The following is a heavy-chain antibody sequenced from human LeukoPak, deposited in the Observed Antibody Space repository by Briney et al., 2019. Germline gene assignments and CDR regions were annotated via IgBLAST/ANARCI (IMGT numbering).Heavy chain of an antibody. Sequence: ASVKVSCKASGGTFSSYAISWVRQAPGLGLEWMGGIIPIFGTANYAQKFQGRVTITADESTSTAYMELSSLRSEDTAVYYCARGPSGYCSSTSCYKDYYYMDVWGKGTTVTVSS. J-gene: IGHJ6*03. CDR1: GGTFSSYA. CDR2: IIPIFGTA. CDR3: ARGPSGYCSSTSCYKDYYYMDV. D-gene: IGHD2-2*02. V-gene: IGHV1-69*01.